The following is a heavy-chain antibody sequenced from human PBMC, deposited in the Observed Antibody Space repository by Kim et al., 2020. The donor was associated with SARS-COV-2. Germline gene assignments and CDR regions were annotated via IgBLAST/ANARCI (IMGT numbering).Heavy chain of an antibody. V-gene: IGHV4-39*01. CDR1: GGSISSSSYY. CDR3: ARHRTTSPLRIAALPDY. D-gene: IGHD6-6*01. J-gene: IGHJ4*02. Sequence: SETLSLTCTVSGGSISSSSYYWGWIRQPPGKGLEWIGSIYYSGSTYYNPSLKSRVTISVDTSKNQFSLKLSSVTAADTAVYYCARHRTTSPLRIAALPDYWGQGTLVTVSS. CDR2: IYYSGST.